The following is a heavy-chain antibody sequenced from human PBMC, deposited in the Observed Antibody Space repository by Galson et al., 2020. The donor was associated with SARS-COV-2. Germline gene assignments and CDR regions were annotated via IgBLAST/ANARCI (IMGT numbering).Heavy chain of an antibody. J-gene: IGHJ4*02. CDR3: AKEQAPGYSYENYYFDY. CDR1: GFTFSSYG. Sequence: SCAASGFTFSSYGMHWVRQAPGKGLEWVAVISYDGSNKYYADSVKGRFTISRDNSKNTLYLQMNSLRAEDTAVYYCAKEQAPGYSYENYYFDYWGQGTLVTVSS. V-gene: IGHV3-30*18. CDR2: ISYDGSNK. D-gene: IGHD5-18*01.